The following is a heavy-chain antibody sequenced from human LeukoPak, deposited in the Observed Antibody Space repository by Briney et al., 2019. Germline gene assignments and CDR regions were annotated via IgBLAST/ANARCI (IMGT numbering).Heavy chain of an antibody. CDR1: GFTFSSYG. CDR2: IWYDGSNK. V-gene: IGHV3-33*01. CDR3: ARDSIAAAEEAHY. J-gene: IGHJ4*02. Sequence: PGGSLRLSCAASGFTFSSYGMHWVRQAPGKGLEWVAVIWYDGSNKYYAGSVKGRFTISRDNSKNTLYLQMNSLRAEDTAVYYCARDSIAAAEEAHYWGQGTLVTVSS. D-gene: IGHD6-13*01.